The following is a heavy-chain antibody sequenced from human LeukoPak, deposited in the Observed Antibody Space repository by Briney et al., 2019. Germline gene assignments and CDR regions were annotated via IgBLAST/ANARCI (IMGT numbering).Heavy chain of an antibody. Sequence: GGSLRLSCAASGFTFSSYEMNWVRQAPGKGLEWVSYISSSGSTIYYADSVKGRFTISRDNAKNSLYLQMNSLRAEDTAVYYCARDGYYYDSSGYYGLYFDYWGQGTLVTVSS. J-gene: IGHJ4*02. V-gene: IGHV3-48*03. CDR1: GFTFSSYE. CDR3: ARDGYYYDSSGYYGLYFDY. D-gene: IGHD3-22*01. CDR2: ISSSGSTI.